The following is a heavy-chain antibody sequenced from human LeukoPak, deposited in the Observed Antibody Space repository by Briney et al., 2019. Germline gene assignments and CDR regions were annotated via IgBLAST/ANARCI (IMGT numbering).Heavy chain of an antibody. CDR3: ASYYSGSYFPFDY. Sequence: PGGSLRLSCAASGFTFSTNWMTWVRQAPGKGLEWVANIKQDGSEKYYVDSVKGRFTISRDNAKNSLYLQMNSLRAEDTAVYYCASYYSGSYFPFDYWGQGTLVTVSS. J-gene: IGHJ4*02. CDR2: IKQDGSEK. D-gene: IGHD1-26*01. CDR1: GFTFSTNW. V-gene: IGHV3-7*01.